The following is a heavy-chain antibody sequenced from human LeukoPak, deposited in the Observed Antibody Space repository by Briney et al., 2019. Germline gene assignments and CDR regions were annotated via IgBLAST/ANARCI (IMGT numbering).Heavy chain of an antibody. CDR3: ARRYGGNSGLDY. Sequence: SVKVSCKASGGTFSSYAISWVRQAPGQGLEWMGRIIPILGIANYAQKFQGRVTITADKSTSTAYMELSSLRSEDTALYYCARRYGGNSGLDYWGQGTLVTVSS. V-gene: IGHV1-69*04. CDR2: IIPILGIA. CDR1: GGTFSSYA. D-gene: IGHD4-23*01. J-gene: IGHJ4*02.